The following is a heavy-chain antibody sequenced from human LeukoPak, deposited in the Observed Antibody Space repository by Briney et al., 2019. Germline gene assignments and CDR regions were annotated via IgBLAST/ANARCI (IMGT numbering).Heavy chain of an antibody. CDR2: INTDGSIT. CDR3: ARDRGPRTGFMVREAYDY. Sequence: PGGSLRLSCAASGFTFSDYWIHWVRQAPGKGLEWVLRINTDGSITNYADSVKGRFSISRDNAENTLYLQMSSLRAEDTAVYYCARDRGPRTGFMVREAYDYWGQGTLVTVSS. J-gene: IGHJ4*02. D-gene: IGHD3-10*01. CDR1: GFTFSDYW. V-gene: IGHV3-74*01.